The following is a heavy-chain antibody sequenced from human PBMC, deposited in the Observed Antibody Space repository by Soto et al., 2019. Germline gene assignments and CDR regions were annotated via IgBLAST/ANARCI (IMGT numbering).Heavy chain of an antibody. V-gene: IGHV1-18*01. CDR2: ISAYNGNT. CDR1: GYTFTSYG. D-gene: IGHD6-13*01. Sequence: VASVKVSCKASGYTFTSYGISWVRQAPGQGLEWMGWISAYNGNTNYAQKLQGRVTMTTDTSTSTAYMELRSLRSDDTAVYYCARETFFGSSWYYFDYWGQGTLDTVSS. J-gene: IGHJ4*02. CDR3: ARETFFGSSWYYFDY.